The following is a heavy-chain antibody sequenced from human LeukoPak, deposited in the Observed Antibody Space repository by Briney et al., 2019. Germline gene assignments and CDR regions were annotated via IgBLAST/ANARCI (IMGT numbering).Heavy chain of an antibody. D-gene: IGHD2-15*01. J-gene: IGHJ5*01. CDR1: GFTFSSYA. V-gene: IGHV3-30*04. CDR2: ISYDGSNK. CDR3: ARDGCSGGSCSWFDY. Sequence: GGSLRLSCAASGFTFSSYAMHWVRQAPGKGLEWVAVISYDGSNKYYADSVKGRFTISRDNSKNTLYPQMNSLRAEDTAVYYCARDGCSGGSCSWFDYWGQGTLVTVSS.